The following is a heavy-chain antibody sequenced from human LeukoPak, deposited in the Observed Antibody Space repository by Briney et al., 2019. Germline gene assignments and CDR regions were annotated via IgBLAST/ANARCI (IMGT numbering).Heavy chain of an antibody. Sequence: GGSLRLSCTASGFTFGDYAMSWFRQAPGKGLEWVGFIRSKAYGGTTEYAASVKGRFTISRDDSKSIAYLQMNSLKTEDTAVYYCTRPRSRYCSGGSCYSRLDYWGQGTLVTVSS. CDR3: TRPRSRYCSGGSCYSRLDY. CDR2: IRSKAYGGTT. J-gene: IGHJ4*02. CDR1: GFTFGDYA. V-gene: IGHV3-49*03. D-gene: IGHD2-15*01.